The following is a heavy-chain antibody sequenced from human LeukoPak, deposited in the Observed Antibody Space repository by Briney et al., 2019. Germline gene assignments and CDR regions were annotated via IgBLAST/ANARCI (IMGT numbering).Heavy chain of an antibody. CDR2: VYYSGST. D-gene: IGHD1-26*01. CDR3: ASLRERSYYARGFDY. J-gene: IGHJ4*02. Sequence: PSETLSPTCTVSGGSISTTNYYWGWIRQSPGKGLEWFGCVYYSGSTYYNPSLKSRVTISVDTSQNQFSLKLSSVTAADTAVYYCASLRERSYYARGFDYWGQGTLVTVSS. V-gene: IGHV4-39*01. CDR1: GGSISTTNYY.